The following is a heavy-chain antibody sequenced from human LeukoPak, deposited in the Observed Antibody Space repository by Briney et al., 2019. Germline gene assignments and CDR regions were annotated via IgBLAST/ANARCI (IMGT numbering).Heavy chain of an antibody. V-gene: IGHV1-69*05. J-gene: IGHJ4*02. CDR3: ARDLYYYDSGGPDY. CDR1: GDTFSSYG. D-gene: IGHD3-22*01. Sequence: GASVKVSCKASGDTFSSYGLSWVRQAPGQGLEWMGRIIPISGIANYAQKFQDRVTINTGESTSTVYMELSSLRSEDTAVYYCARDLYYYDSGGPDYWGQGTLVSVSS. CDR2: IIPISGIA.